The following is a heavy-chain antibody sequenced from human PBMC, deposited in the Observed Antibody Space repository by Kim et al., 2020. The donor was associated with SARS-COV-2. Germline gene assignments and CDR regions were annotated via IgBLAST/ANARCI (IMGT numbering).Heavy chain of an antibody. J-gene: IGHJ4*02. D-gene: IGHD6-19*01. CDR3: ARGRSGCDY. V-gene: IGHV3-53*01. CDR2: GKA. Sequence: GKASDGDSVKGRFTTSRDNSKNTGYLKRNNLRVEDTAVYYCARGRSGCDYWGQGTLVSVSS.